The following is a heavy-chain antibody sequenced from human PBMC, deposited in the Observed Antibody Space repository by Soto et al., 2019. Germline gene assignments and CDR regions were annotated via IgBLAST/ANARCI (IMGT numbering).Heavy chain of an antibody. Sequence: QITLKESGPTLVKPTQTLTLTCTFSGFSLRTSGVGVGWIRQPPGKALEWLALIYWDDGKRYSPSLKSRLTITKDTSKNQVVLRMTNMDPVDTATYYCAHRTTGGFYVDYWGQGTLVTVSS. J-gene: IGHJ4*02. CDR2: IYWDDGK. D-gene: IGHD4-17*01. CDR1: GFSLRTSGVG. CDR3: AHRTTGGFYVDY. V-gene: IGHV2-5*02.